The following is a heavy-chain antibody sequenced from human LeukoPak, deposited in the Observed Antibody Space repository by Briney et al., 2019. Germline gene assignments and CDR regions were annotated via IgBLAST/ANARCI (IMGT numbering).Heavy chain of an antibody. J-gene: IGHJ4*02. CDR2: INHSGST. V-gene: IGHV4-34*01. D-gene: IGHD3-22*01. CDR3: ARGTRYYYDSSGYYFFDY. CDR1: GGSFSGYY. Sequence: SETLSLTCAVYGGSFSGYYWSCIRQPPGKGLEWIGEINHSGSTNYNPSLKSRVTISVDTSKNQFSLKLSSVTAADTAVYYCARGTRYYYDSSGYYFFDYWGQGTLVTVSS.